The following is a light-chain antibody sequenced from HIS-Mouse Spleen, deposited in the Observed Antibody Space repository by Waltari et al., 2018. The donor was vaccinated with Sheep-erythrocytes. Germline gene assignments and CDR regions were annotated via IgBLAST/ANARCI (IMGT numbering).Light chain of an antibody. CDR2: QDS. J-gene: IGLJ2*01. CDR3: QAWDSSTAV. CDR1: KLGDKY. V-gene: IGLV3-1*01. Sequence: SYELTQPPSVSVSPGQTASITCSGDKLGDKYACWYQQKPGHSLVLVIYQDSKRPSGIPERFSGSNSGNTATLTISGTQAMDEADYYCQAWDSSTAVFGGGTKLTVL.